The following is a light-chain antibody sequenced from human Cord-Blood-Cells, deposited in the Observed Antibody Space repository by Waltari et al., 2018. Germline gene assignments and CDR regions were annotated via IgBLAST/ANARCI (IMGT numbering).Light chain of an antibody. V-gene: IGLV2-14*01. Sequence: QSALTQPASVSGSPGQSITISCTGTSSDVGGYNYVSWYQQHPGKAPKLMIYDVSKCPSGGANRFSGSKSGNTASLTISGLQAEDDADYYCSSYTSSSTLVFGGGPKLTVL. CDR3: SSYTSSSTLV. J-gene: IGLJ2*01. CDR1: SSDVGGYNY. CDR2: DVS.